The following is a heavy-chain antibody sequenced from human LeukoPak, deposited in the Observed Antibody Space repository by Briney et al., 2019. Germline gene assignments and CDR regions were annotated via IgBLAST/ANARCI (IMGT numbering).Heavy chain of an antibody. J-gene: IGHJ3*02. V-gene: IGHV3-23*03. CDR3: AREIYCSASSCTGGVFDI. Sequence: PGASLRLSCAASGFTFSSYAMSWVRQAPGKGLEWVSVIYSGGSTYYADSVKGRFTISRDNSKNTLYLQMNSLRVEDTAVYYCAREIYCSASSCTGGVFDIWGQGTMVTVSS. CDR1: GFTFSSYA. CDR2: IYSGGST. D-gene: IGHD2-15*01.